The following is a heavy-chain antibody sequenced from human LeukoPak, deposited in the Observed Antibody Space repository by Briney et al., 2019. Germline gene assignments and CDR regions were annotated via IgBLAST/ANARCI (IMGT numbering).Heavy chain of an antibody. CDR1: GGTFSSDI. V-gene: IGHV1-69*06. J-gene: IGHJ3*02. CDR3: ARRYCTNGVCYHDRGAFDI. Sequence: WASVKVSCKTSGGTFSSDIISWVRQAPGQGLEWMGEIIPIFSTTNYAQKFQGRVTITADKSTSTAYMELSSLRSEDTAMYYCARRYCTNGVCYHDRGAFDIWGQGTMVTVSS. CDR2: IIPIFSTT. D-gene: IGHD2-8*01.